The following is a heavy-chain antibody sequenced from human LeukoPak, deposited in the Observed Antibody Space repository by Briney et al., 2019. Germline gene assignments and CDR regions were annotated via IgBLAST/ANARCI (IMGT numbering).Heavy chain of an antibody. CDR2: IDPNTGDT. D-gene: IGHD4/OR15-4a*01. J-gene: IGHJ3*02. Sequence: ASVKVSCKASGYTFTDYYMHWVRQAPGQGLEWMGWIDPNTGDTNYSQNIQGRATMTRDTSINTAYMEFTSLGSDNTAVYYCARGRTMDGSTPPFEIWGQGTMVTVSS. CDR1: GYTFTDYY. V-gene: IGHV1-2*02. CDR3: ARGRTMDGSTPPFEI.